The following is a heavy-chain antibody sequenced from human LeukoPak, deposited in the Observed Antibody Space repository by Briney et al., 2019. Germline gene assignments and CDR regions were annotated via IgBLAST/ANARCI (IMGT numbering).Heavy chain of an antibody. D-gene: IGHD2-2*01. CDR1: GYSFTRYW. CDR2: IYPGDSDT. Sequence: GESLKISRKGSGYSFTRYWIGWVRQMPGKGLEWMGIIYPGDSDTRYSPSFQGQVTISADKSISTAYLQWSSLKASDTAMYYCARRTSFDWFDPWGQGTLVTVSS. V-gene: IGHV5-51*01. CDR3: ARRTSFDWFDP. J-gene: IGHJ5*02.